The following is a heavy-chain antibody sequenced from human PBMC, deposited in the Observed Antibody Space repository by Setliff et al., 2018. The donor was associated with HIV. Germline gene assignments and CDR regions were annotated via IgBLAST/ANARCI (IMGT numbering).Heavy chain of an antibody. CDR1: GDSISSSNW. Sequence: PSETLSLTCAVSGDSISSSNWWNWVRQPPGKELEWIGEIHHGGTTNYNPSLKSRLSILLDKSNNQLSLKVTSVTAADTAVYYCARDTNYGDNIWAFDMWGQGTKVTVSS. CDR3: ARDTNYGDNIWAFDM. D-gene: IGHD4-17*01. V-gene: IGHV4-4*02. CDR2: IHHGGTT. J-gene: IGHJ3*02.